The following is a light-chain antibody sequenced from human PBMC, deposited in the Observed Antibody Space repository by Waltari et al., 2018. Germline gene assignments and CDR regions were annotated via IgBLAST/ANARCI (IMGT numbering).Light chain of an antibody. V-gene: IGLV2-14*03. CDR2: DVS. CDR1: SSDVGGTNY. CDR3: ASYISSSTLEL. J-gene: IGLJ2*01. Sequence: QSALTQPASVSGSPGQSITISCTGTSSDVGGTNYIPWYQQHPGKAPKLMIYDVSNRPSGVSKRFSGSKSGNTASLTISGLQAEDEADYYCASYISSSTLELFGGGTSLTVL.